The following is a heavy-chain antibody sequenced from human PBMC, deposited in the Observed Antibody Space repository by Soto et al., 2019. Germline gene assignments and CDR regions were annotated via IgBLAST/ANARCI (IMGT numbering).Heavy chain of an antibody. CDR2: IYHRGST. D-gene: IGHD5-12*01. J-gene: IGHJ4*02. CDR3: AKNGYTRSDY. CDR1: GGSISSENW. Sequence: QVQLQESGPGLVKPSGTLSLTCAVSGGSISSENWWSWVRQSPGKGLEWIGEIYHRGSTNHSPSLKSRVSISVDKSKNQFSLNLTSVTAADTAVYYCAKNGYTRSDYWGQGILVTVSS. V-gene: IGHV4-4*02.